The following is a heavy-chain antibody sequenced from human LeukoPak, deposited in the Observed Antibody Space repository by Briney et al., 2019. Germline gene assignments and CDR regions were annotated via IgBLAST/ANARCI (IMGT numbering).Heavy chain of an antibody. D-gene: IGHD2-21*01. CDR2: IYSDGST. Sequence: GQSLRLSCATSGVTISSDYMSWVRQAPRQGLDLVSVIYSDGSTYYSDSVNGRFTISRYKSKNTHYLQLNSLSAQATAVSFYSRGGGAYCGGTCYRNFDYWGQGTMVTVS. V-gene: IGHV3-66*01. CDR1: GVTISSDY. CDR3: SRGGGAYCGGTCYRNFDY. J-gene: IGHJ4*02.